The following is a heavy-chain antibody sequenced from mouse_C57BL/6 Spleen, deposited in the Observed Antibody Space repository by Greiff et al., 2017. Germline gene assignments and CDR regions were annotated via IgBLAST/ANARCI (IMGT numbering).Heavy chain of an antibody. J-gene: IGHJ2*01. CDR3: ARRYGSSYNDY. Sequence: QVQLQQPGAELVMPGASVKLSCKASGYTFTSYWMHWVKQRPGQGLEWIGEIDPSDSYTNYNQKFKGKSTLTVDKSSSTAYMPRSSLTSEDSAVYYCARRYGSSYNDYWGQGTTLTVSS. CDR1: GYTFTSYW. D-gene: IGHD1-1*01. CDR2: IDPSDSYT. V-gene: IGHV1-69*01.